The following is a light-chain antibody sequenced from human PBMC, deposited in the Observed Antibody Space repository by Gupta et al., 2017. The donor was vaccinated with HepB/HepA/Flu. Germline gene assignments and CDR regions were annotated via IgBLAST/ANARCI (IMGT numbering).Light chain of an antibody. CDR2: RDS. Sequence: SYELTQLPSVCVSPRQTARITCSGDALPKQYAYWYQQKPGQAPVLVIYRDSESPSGFPDRFPCSSSGTTVTLTINRVQAEDQAYYYCQSADSSGTYVVFGVGTKLTVL. J-gene: IGLJ2*01. V-gene: IGLV3-25*03. CDR1: ALPKQY. CDR3: QSADSSGTYVV.